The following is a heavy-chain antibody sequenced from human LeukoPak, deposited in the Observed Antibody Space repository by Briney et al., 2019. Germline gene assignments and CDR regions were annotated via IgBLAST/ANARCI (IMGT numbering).Heavy chain of an antibody. D-gene: IGHD3-9*01. CDR2: VWYDGSKK. V-gene: IGHV3-33*01. J-gene: IGHJ4*02. Sequence: PGGSLRLSCAASGFTFSSYGMHWVRQAPGKGLEWVAVVWYDGSKKYYADSVKGRFTISRDNSKNTLYLQMNSLRGEDTAVYYCARDKDDDTGYNFFEYWGQGTLVTVSS. CDR3: ARDKDDDTGYNFFEY. CDR1: GFTFSSYG.